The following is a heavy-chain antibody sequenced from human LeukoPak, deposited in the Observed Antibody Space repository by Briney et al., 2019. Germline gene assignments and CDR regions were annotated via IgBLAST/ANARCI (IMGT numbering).Heavy chain of an antibody. Sequence: GGSLRLSCAASGFNFSDHYMSWIRQAPGKGLEWVSYISTSGGTIYYADSVKGRFTISRGNAKNSLYLQMNSLRAEDTAVYYCARDAMGYIDYWGQGTLVTVSS. D-gene: IGHD2-2*02. CDR1: GFNFSDHY. V-gene: IGHV3-11*01. CDR2: ISTSGGTI. CDR3: ARDAMGYIDY. J-gene: IGHJ4*02.